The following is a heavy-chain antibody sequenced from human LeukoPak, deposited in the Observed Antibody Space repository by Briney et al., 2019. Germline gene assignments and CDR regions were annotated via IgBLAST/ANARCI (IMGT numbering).Heavy chain of an antibody. Sequence: GGSLRLSCAASGLTFSSYSVNWVRQAPGKGLEWVSYISGSSSIIHYADSVKGRFTISRDNAKNSLYLQMNSLRDEDTAVYYCASSDPRDYWGQGTLVTVSS. CDR2: ISGSSSII. J-gene: IGHJ4*02. CDR1: GLTFSSYS. CDR3: ASSDPRDY. V-gene: IGHV3-48*02.